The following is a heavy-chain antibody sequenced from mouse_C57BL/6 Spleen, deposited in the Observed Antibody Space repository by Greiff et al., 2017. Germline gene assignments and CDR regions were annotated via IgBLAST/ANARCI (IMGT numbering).Heavy chain of an antibody. CDR3: ARHYDYALYYFDY. CDR2: IWTGGGT. D-gene: IGHD2-4*01. Sequence: VQLVESGPGLVAPSQSLSITCTVSGFSLTSYAISWVRQPPGKGLEWLGVIWTGGGTNYYSALKSRLSISKDNSKSQVFLKMNSLQTDDTARYYCARHYDYALYYFDYWGQGTTLTVSS. V-gene: IGHV2-9-1*01. J-gene: IGHJ2*01. CDR1: GFSLTSYA.